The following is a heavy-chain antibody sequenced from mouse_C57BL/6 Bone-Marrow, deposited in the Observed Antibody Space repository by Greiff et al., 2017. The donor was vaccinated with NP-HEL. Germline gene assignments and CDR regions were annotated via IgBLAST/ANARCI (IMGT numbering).Heavy chain of an antibody. V-gene: IGHV3-6*01. CDR1: GYSITSGYY. D-gene: IGHD1-1*01. CDR3: ARDPFITTVVATGFDY. J-gene: IGHJ2*01. CDR2: ISYDGSN. Sequence: DVKLQESGPGLVKPSQSLSLTCSVTGYSITSGYYWNWIRQFPGNKLEWMGYISYDGSNNYNPSLKNRISITRDTSKNQFFLKLNSVTTEDTATYYGARDPFITTVVATGFDYWGQGTTLTVSS.